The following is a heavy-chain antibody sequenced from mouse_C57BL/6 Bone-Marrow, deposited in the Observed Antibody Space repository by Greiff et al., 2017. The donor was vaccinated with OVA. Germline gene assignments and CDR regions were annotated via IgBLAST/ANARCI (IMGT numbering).Heavy chain of an antibody. CDR1: GYTFTSYG. Sequence: QVQLQQSGAELARPGASVKLSCKASGYTFTSYGISWVKQRTGQGLEWIGEIYPRSGNTYYNEKFKGKATLTADKSSSTAYMELRSLTSEDSAVYFCATYDYDGRGFAYWGQGTLVTVSA. CDR2: IYPRSGNT. D-gene: IGHD2-4*01. V-gene: IGHV1-81*01. J-gene: IGHJ3*01. CDR3: ATYDYDGRGFAY.